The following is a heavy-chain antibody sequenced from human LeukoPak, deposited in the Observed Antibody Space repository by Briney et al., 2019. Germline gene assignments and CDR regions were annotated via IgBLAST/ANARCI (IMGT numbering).Heavy chain of an antibody. V-gene: IGHV3-30*18. CDR1: GFTFSSYG. J-gene: IGHJ4*02. D-gene: IGHD1-26*01. CDR2: ISYDGSNK. CDR3: AKDRWGVGATGGPDY. Sequence: GGSLRLSCAASGFTFSSYGMHWVRQAPGKGLEWVAVISYDGSNKYYADSVKGRFTISRDNSKNTLYLQMNSLRAEDTAVYYCAKDRWGVGATGGPDYWGQGTLVTVSS.